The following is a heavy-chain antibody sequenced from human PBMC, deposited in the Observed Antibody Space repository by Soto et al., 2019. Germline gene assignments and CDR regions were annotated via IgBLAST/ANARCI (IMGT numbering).Heavy chain of an antibody. J-gene: IGHJ6*01. Sequence: EVQLLESGGGLAQPGGSLRLSCEASGFTFKNYAMSWVRQAPGKGLEWISIISGSGGSSFYADSVKGRFTISRDNSKNTLFLHMNSLRVDDTAVFFSAKDTQTHAVAAEILRHHTYYGMDVWGQGTAVTVSS. CDR3: AKDTQTHAVAAEILRHHTYYGMDV. CDR1: GFTFKNYA. V-gene: IGHV3-23*01. D-gene: IGHD2-2*01. CDR2: ISGSGGSS.